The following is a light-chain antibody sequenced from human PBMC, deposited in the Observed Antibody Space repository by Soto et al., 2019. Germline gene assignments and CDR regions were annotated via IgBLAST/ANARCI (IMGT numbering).Light chain of an antibody. Sequence: DIQMTQSPSTLSASEGEIVTIPCRASPSVDKWLAWYPQKPGKAPRLRIYEGSTLQSEVPSRFSGSGFGTDFALSISSLQPHDFATYYCQEYRGRSPPSGFGKGTKV. J-gene: IGKJ1*01. CDR3: QEYRGRSPPSG. CDR1: PSVDKW. CDR2: EGS. V-gene: IGKV1-5*03.